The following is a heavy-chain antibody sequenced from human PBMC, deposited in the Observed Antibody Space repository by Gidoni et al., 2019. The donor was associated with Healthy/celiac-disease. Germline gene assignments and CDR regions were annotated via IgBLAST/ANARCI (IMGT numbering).Heavy chain of an antibody. D-gene: IGHD3-9*01. J-gene: IGHJ4*02. Sequence: QVQLVESGGGVVQPGRSLRLSCAASGFTFSSYGMHWVRQAPGKGLEWVAVIWYDGSNKYYADSVKGLFTISRDNSKNTLYLQMNSLRAEDTAVYYCARSYDILTGYYDYWGQGTLVTVSS. V-gene: IGHV3-33*01. CDR1: GFTFSSYG. CDR2: IWYDGSNK. CDR3: ARSYDILTGYYDY.